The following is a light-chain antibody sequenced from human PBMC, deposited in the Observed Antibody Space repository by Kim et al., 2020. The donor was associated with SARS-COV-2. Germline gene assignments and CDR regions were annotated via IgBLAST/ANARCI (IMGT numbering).Light chain of an antibody. J-gene: IGLJ1*01. CDR3: QSADSSGTSV. CDR1: AFPKRY. V-gene: IGLV3-25*03. CDR2: KDS. Sequence: SYELTQPPSVSVSPGQTARITCSGDAFPKRYAYWYQQKPGQAPVLVIYKDSERPSGIPERFSGSSSGTTVTLTISGVQAEDEADYYCQSADSSGTSVFGT.